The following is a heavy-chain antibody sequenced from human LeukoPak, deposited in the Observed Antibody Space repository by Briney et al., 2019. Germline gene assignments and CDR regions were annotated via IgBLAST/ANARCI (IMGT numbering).Heavy chain of an antibody. D-gene: IGHD3-22*01. Sequence: GESLKISCKGAGYSFTSYWIGWGRQMPGKGLEGMGIIYPGDSYTRYSPSFQGQVTISADKSISTAYLQWSSLKASDTAMYYCARGDIYYYDSSGAFDIWGQGTMVTVSS. CDR3: ARGDIYYYDSSGAFDI. J-gene: IGHJ3*02. V-gene: IGHV5-51*01. CDR1: GYSFTSYW. CDR2: IYPGDSYT.